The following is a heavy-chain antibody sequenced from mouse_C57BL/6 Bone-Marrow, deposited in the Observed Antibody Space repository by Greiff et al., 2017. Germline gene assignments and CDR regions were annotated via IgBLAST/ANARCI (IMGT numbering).Heavy chain of an antibody. Sequence: EVKLVESGGGLVQPGGSLKLSCAASGFTFSDYYMYWVRQTPEKRLEWVAYISNGGGSTYYPDTVKGRFTISRDNAKNTLYLQMSRLKSEDTAMYYCARPTTVVEYAMDYWGQGTSVTVSS. CDR1: GFTFSDYY. D-gene: IGHD1-1*01. CDR2: ISNGGGST. V-gene: IGHV5-12*01. J-gene: IGHJ4*01. CDR3: ARPTTVVEYAMDY.